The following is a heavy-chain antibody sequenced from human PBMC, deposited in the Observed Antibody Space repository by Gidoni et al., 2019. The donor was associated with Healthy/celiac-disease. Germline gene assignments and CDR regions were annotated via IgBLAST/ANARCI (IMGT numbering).Heavy chain of an antibody. CDR1: GCSISIGGYY. CDR2: IYYSGST. J-gene: IGHJ3*02. D-gene: IGHD5-18*01. V-gene: IGHV4-31*03. CDR3: ARTVHTAMGRDAFDI. Sequence: QVQLQESGPGLVKPSQTMSLTCTVSGCSISIGGYYWSWIRQHPGKGLEWIGYIYYSGSTYYNPSLKSRVTISVDTSKNQFSLKLSSVTAADTAVYYCARTVHTAMGRDAFDIWGQGTMVTVSS.